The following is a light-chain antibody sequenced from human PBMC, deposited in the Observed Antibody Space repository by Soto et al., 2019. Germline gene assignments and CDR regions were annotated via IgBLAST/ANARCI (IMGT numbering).Light chain of an antibody. Sequence: EDVLTQSPGTLSLSTGERATLSCRASQSVSSSYLAWYQQKPGQAPRLLIYGASSRATGIPDRFSGSGSGTDFTLTISRLEPEDFAVYYCQQYSSLPRTFGQGTKVAIK. CDR2: GAS. CDR3: QQYSSLPRT. J-gene: IGKJ1*01. V-gene: IGKV3-20*01. CDR1: QSVSSSY.